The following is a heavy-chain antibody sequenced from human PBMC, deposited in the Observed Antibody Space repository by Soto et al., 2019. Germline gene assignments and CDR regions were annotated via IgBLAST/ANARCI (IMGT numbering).Heavy chain of an antibody. D-gene: IGHD3-22*01. CDR1: GGSFSGYY. Sequence: QVQLQQWGAGLLKPSETLSLTCAVYGGSFSGYYWSWIRQPPGKGLEWIGEINHSGSTNYNPSLKGRVTISVDTSKNQFSLKLSSVTAADTAVYYCASLNYYDSSGYYVNWFDPWGQGTLVTVSS. V-gene: IGHV4-34*01. CDR3: ASLNYYDSSGYYVNWFDP. J-gene: IGHJ5*02. CDR2: INHSGST.